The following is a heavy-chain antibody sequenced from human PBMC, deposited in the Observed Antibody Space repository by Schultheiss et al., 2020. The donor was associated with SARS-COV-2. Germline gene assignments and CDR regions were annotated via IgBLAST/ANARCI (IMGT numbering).Heavy chain of an antibody. D-gene: IGHD6-6*01. V-gene: IGHV3-7*03. CDR3: ARGAYSSSPR. J-gene: IGHJ4*02. CDR2: IKQDGSEK. Sequence: GGSLRLSCAASGFTFSSHWMSWVRQAPGKGLEWMANIKQDGSEKYYVDSVKGRFTISRDNAKNSLYLQINSLRAEDTAIYYCARGAYSSSPRWGQGTLVTVSS. CDR1: GFTFSSHW.